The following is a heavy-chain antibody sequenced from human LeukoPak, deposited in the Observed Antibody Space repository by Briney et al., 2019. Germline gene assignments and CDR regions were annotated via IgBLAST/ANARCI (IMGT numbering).Heavy chain of an antibody. V-gene: IGHV3-30-3*01. CDR3: ARGRGRDFDWLPYNWFDP. J-gene: IGHJ5*02. Sequence: PGGSLRLSCAASGFTFSSYAMHWVRQAPGKGLEWVAVISYDGSNKYYADSVKGRFTISRDNSKNTLYLQMNNLRAEDTAVYYCARGRGRDFDWLPYNWFDPWGQGTLVTVSS. CDR1: GFTFSSYA. D-gene: IGHD3-9*01. CDR2: ISYDGSNK.